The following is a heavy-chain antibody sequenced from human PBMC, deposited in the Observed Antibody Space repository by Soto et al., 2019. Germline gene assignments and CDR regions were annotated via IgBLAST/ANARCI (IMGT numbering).Heavy chain of an antibody. CDR1: GGSISSGDYS. V-gene: IGHV4-61*08. J-gene: IGHJ4*02. CDR2: IYYSGST. Sequence: SETLSLTCTVSGGSISSGDYSWCWIRQHPGKGLEWIGYIYYSGSTYYKPSLKSRVTISVDTSKNQFSLKLSSVTAADTAVYYCARVTAGSWSYYFDYWGQGTLVTVSS. D-gene: IGHD6-13*01. CDR3: ARVTAGSWSYYFDY.